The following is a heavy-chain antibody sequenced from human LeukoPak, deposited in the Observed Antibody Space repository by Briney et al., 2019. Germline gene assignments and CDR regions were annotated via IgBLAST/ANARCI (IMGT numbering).Heavy chain of an antibody. J-gene: IGHJ3*02. V-gene: IGHV3-48*03. CDR3: ATGEGGSYYDSRGYYSDI. CDR2: ISSSGTSI. D-gene: IGHD3-22*01. CDR1: GFTFSSYE. Sequence: GGSLRLSCAASGFTFSSYEMKWVRQAPGKGLEWVSYISSSGTSIYYADSVKGRFTISRDNAKNSLYLQMNSLGPEDTAVYYCATGEGGSYYDSRGYYSDIWGQGTMVTVSS.